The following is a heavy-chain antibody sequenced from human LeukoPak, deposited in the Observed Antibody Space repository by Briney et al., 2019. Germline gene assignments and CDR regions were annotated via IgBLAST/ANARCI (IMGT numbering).Heavy chain of an antibody. V-gene: IGHV1-69*13. J-gene: IGHJ4*02. CDR1: GGTFSSYA. D-gene: IGHD3-22*01. CDR3: ARATYYYDSSGYYFDY. Sequence: SVKVSCKASGGTFSSYAISWVRQAPGQGLEWMGGIIPIFGTANYAQKFQGRVTITADESTSTAYMELSSLRSEDTAAYYCARATYYYDSSGYYFDYWGQGTLVTVSS. CDR2: IIPIFGTA.